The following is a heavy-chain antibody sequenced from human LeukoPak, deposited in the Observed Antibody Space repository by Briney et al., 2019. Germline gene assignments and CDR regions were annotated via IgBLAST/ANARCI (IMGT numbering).Heavy chain of an antibody. V-gene: IGHV1-46*01. CDR2: INPSGGST. CDR3: SRGITVVRGVKTGDYFDY. CDR1: GYTFSNFY. J-gene: IGHJ4*02. D-gene: IGHD3-10*01. Sequence: ASVKVSCKASGYTFSNFYIHWVRQAPGQGLEWMGVINPSGGSTNYAKRFQGRVTMTRDMSASTVYMQLSSLRSEDTAVYYCSRGITVVRGVKTGDYFDYWGQGTLVTVSS.